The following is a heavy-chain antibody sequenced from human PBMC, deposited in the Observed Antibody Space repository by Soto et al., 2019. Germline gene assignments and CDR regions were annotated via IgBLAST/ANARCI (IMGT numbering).Heavy chain of an antibody. J-gene: IGHJ6*02. CDR3: AKDFLLRIHAMDV. D-gene: IGHD3-10*01. V-gene: IGHV4-59*12. CDR1: GGSISSYH. CDR2: VHYSWGS. Sequence: LEILSLTCTVSGGSISSYHLSWIRQTPGKGLEWIGYVHYSWGSNYNPSLKSRVAISLDTSKSQFSLKLTSVTATDTAVYYCAKDFLLRIHAMDVWGQGTTVTVSS.